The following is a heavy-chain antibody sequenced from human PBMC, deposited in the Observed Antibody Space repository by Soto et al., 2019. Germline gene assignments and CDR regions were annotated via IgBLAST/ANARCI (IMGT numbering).Heavy chain of an antibody. V-gene: IGHV4-59*01. D-gene: IGHD2-15*01. Sequence: SETLSLTCTVSGGSISSYYWSWIRQPPGKGLEWIGYIYYSGSTNYNPSLKSRVTISVDTSKNQFSLKLSSVTAADTAVYYCARGGVVVAAHPDYWGQGTLVTVSS. CDR3: ARGGVVVAAHPDY. J-gene: IGHJ4*02. CDR2: IYYSGST. CDR1: GGSISSYY.